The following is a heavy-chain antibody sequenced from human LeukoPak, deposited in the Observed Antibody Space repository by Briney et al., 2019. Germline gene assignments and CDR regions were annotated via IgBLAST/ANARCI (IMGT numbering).Heavy chain of an antibody. J-gene: IGHJ3*02. CDR1: GFTVSSNY. Sequence: GGSLRLSCAASGFTVSSNYMSWVRQAPGKGLEWVSVIYSGGSTYYADSVKGRFTISRDNSKNTLYLQMNSLRAEDTAVYYCARHLRGLDAFDIWGQGTMVTVSS. CDR2: IYSGGST. V-gene: IGHV3-66*04. CDR3: ARHLRGLDAFDI.